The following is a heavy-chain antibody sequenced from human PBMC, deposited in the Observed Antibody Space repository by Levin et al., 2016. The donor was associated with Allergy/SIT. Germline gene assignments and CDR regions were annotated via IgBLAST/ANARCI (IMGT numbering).Heavy chain of an antibody. J-gene: IGHJ4*02. D-gene: IGHD6-19*01. V-gene: IGHV4-4*02. Sequence: VRQMPGKGLEWIGEIYHSGSTNYNPSLKSRVTISVDKSKNQFSLKLSSVTAADTAVYYCARDSARQLGSGIAVADIPFAYWGQGTLVTVSS. CDR3: ARDSARQLGSGIAVADIPFAY. CDR2: IYHSGST.